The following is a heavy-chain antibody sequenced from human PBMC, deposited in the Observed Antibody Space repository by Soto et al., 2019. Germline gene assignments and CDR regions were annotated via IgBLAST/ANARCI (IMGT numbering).Heavy chain of an antibody. V-gene: IGHV3-21*01. J-gene: IGHJ4*02. CDR3: ARAGRDGYNYYYFDY. Sequence: VGSLRLSCAASGFTFSRYSMNWVRQAPGKGLEWVSSISSSSSYIYYADSVKGRFTISRDNAKNSLYLQMNSLRAEDTAVYYCARAGRDGYNYYYFDYWGQGTLVTVSS. CDR1: GFTFSRYS. D-gene: IGHD5-12*01. CDR2: ISSSSSYI.